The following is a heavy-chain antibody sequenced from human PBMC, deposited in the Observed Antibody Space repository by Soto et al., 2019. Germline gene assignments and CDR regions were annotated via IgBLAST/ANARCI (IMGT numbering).Heavy chain of an antibody. CDR2: MNPNSGHT. CDR1: GYTFTSYD. D-gene: IGHD3-3*01. J-gene: IGHJ6*04. CDR3: ARGYYDFWSKYYGMDV. V-gene: IGHV1-8*01. Sequence: QVQLVQSGAEVKKPGASVKVSCKASGYTFTSYDIYWVRQATGQGLEWMGWMNPNSGHTGYAQKFQGRVTMTRDTSISTAYMELSSLRSEATGVYYCARGYYDFWSKYYGMDVWGNGTTVTVSS.